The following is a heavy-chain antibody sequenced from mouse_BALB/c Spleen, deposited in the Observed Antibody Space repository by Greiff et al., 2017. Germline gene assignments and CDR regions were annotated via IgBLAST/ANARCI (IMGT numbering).Heavy chain of an antibody. D-gene: IGHD1-1*01. J-gene: IGHJ2*01. CDR2: ISYSGST. V-gene: IGHV3-2*02. CDR1: GYSITSDYA. CDR3: ARGYYGSRYYFDY. Sequence: EVQLQESGPGLVKPSQSLSLTCTVTGYSITSDYAWNWIRQFPGNKLEWMGYISYSGSTSYNPSLKSRISITRDTSKNQFFLQLNSVTTEDTATYYCARGYYGSRYYFDYWGQGTTLTVSS.